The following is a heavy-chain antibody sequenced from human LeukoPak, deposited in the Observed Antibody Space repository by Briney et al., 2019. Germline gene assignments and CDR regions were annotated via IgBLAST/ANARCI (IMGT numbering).Heavy chain of an antibody. CDR3: SRDGGEGGNSAFDI. J-gene: IGHJ3*02. V-gene: IGHV3-72*01. Sequence: GGSLRLSCAASGFTFSDYILDWVRQAPGKGLEWVGRIRRKGQSYTTEYAASVRGRFTVSRDDSKNSLYLHMNNLKTEDSAVYYCSRDGGEGGNSAFDIWGQGTLVTVSS. CDR2: IRRKGQSYTT. D-gene: IGHD3-16*01. CDR1: GFTFSDYI.